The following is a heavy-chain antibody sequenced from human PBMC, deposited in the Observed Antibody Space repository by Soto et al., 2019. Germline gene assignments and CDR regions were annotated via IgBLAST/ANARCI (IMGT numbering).Heavy chain of an antibody. Sequence: SETLSLACTVAVGYMSSYYWSWIRQPPGKGLEWIGYIYYSGSTNYNPSLKSRVTISVDTSKNQFSLKLSSVTAADTAVYYCARRIPFDLEYYYYYGMDVWGQGTTVTV. V-gene: IGHV4-59*01. CDR3: ARRIPFDLEYYYYYGMDV. D-gene: IGHD3-9*01. CDR2: IYYSGST. CDR1: VGYMSSYY. J-gene: IGHJ6*02.